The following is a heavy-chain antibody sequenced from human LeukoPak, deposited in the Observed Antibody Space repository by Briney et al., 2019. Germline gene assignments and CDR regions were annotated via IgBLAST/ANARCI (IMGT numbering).Heavy chain of an antibody. J-gene: IGHJ6*03. Sequence: PSQTLSPTRPVSGGSIGIYYWSSIRQPAGKGLEWIGRVFTGGIANYTPSLNSRATMSVDTSTIQFALNLSSVTAADTAVYYCAREISGTYYNPLGYMDVWGKGTTVTVSS. CDR3: AREISGTYYNPLGYMDV. CDR1: GGSIGIYY. CDR2: VFTGGIA. V-gene: IGHV4-4*07. D-gene: IGHD3-10*01.